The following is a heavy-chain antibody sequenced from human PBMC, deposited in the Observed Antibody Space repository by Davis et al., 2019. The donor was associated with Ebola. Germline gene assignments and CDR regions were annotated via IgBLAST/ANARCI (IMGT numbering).Heavy chain of an antibody. Sequence: PGGSLRLSCAVYGASFSGNYWGWICQSPGRGLEWIGEINHIGITNYNPSLKSRVTISLDTSKNQFSLKLNSVTAADTAVYYCARSPWAFRPRFDYWDQGTQVTVSS. D-gene: IGHD1-26*01. CDR2: INHIGIT. CDR3: ARSPWAFRPRFDY. CDR1: GASFSGNY. J-gene: IGHJ4*02. V-gene: IGHV4-34*01.